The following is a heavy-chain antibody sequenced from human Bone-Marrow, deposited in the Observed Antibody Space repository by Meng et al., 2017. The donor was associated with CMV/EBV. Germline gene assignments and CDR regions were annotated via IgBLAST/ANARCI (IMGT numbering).Heavy chain of an antibody. V-gene: IGHV3-23*01. Sequence: GGSLRLSCAASGFTFSSYAVNWVRQIPGKGLEWVSTINNFGDITNYADSVKGRFTISRDNSKNTLYLQMSSLRAEDTAIYYCARADMRVVVTTILVFGSFDYWGQRALVAASS. J-gene: IGHJ4*02. D-gene: IGHD3-22*01. CDR3: ARADMRVVVTTILVFGSFDY. CDR1: GFTFSSYA. CDR2: INNFGDIT.